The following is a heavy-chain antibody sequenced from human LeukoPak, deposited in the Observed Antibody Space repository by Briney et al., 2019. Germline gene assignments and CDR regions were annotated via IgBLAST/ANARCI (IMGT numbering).Heavy chain of an antibody. J-gene: IGHJ3*02. Sequence: ASVKVSCKASVGTFSRSAISCVREAPGQGLEWMGRIIPIFGTANYAQKFQGRVTITADKSTSTAYMELSSLRSEDTAVYYCARDRASSVVGSYDAFDIWGQGTMVTVSS. CDR3: ARDRASSVVGSYDAFDI. CDR1: VGTFSRSA. CDR2: IIPIFGTA. D-gene: IGHD1-26*01. V-gene: IGHV1-69*06.